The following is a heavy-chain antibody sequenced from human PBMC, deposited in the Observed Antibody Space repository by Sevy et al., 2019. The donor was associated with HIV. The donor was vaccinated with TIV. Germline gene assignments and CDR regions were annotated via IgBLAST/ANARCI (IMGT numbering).Heavy chain of an antibody. CDR3: ARVNLEIAAAGYYYYYMDV. CDR2: ISAYNGNT. CDR1: GYTFTSYG. Sequence: ASVKVSCKASGYTFTSYGISWVRQAPGQGLEWMGWISAYNGNTNYAQKLQGRVTMTIDTSTSTAYMELRSLRSDDTAVYYCARVNLEIAAAGYYYYYMDVWGKGTTVTVSS. D-gene: IGHD6-13*01. J-gene: IGHJ6*03. V-gene: IGHV1-18*04.